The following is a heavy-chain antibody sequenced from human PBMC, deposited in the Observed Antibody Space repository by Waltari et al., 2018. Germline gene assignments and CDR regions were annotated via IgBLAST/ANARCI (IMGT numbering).Heavy chain of an antibody. V-gene: IGHV4-38-2*02. CDR1: GYSISSGYY. CDR2: IYHSGST. J-gene: IGHJ3*02. CDR3: ARDLGGFNHFDWFLSI. D-gene: IGHD3-9*01. Sequence: QVQLQESGPGLVKPSETLSLTCAVSGYSISSGYYWGWIRQPPGKGLEWIGRIYHSGSTYYNPSLKSRVTISVDTSKNQFALNLNSVTAADTAVYYCARDLGGFNHFDWFLSIWGPGTMVTVSS.